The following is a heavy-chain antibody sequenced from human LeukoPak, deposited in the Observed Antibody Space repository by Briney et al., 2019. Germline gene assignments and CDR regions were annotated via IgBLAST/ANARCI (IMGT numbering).Heavy chain of an antibody. CDR1: GFTFSDYY. J-gene: IGHJ4*02. V-gene: IGHV3-11*01. CDR3: ARGADILTGYSLGRPRPYFDY. CDR2: ISSSGSTI. Sequence: GSLRLSCAASGFTFSDYYMSWIRRAPGKGLEWVSYISSSGSTIYYADSVKGRFTISRDNAKNSLYLQMNSLRAEDTAVYYCARGADILTGYSLGRPRPYFDYWGQGTLVTVSS. D-gene: IGHD3-9*01.